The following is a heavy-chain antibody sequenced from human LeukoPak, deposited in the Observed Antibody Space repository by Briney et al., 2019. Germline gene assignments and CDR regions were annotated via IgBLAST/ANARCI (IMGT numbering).Heavy chain of an antibody. J-gene: IGHJ5*02. CDR2: IFSGGGA. Sequence: GGSLRLSCAASGFAVSRNYMSWVRQAPGKGLEWVSIIFSGGGAYYADSVKGRFTISRDSSKNTLYLQMNSLRAEDTAVYYCARARGREEYFDPWGQGTLVTVSS. CDR3: ARARGREEYFDP. D-gene: IGHD6-6*01. CDR1: GFAVSRNY. V-gene: IGHV3-53*01.